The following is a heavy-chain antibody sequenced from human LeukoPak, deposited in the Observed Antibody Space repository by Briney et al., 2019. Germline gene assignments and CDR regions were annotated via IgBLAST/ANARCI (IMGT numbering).Heavy chain of an antibody. Sequence: PGGSLRLSCATSGFTVSSNYMSWVRQAPGKGLEWVAVISYDGSNKYYADSVKGRFTISRDNSKNTLYLQMNSLRAEDTAVYYCAREAGRYWGQGTLVTVSS. V-gene: IGHV3-30-3*01. CDR1: GFTVSSNY. CDR2: ISYDGSNK. J-gene: IGHJ4*02. CDR3: AREAGRY.